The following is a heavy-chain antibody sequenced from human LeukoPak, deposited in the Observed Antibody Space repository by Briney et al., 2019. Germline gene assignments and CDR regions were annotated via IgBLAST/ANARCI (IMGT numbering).Heavy chain of an antibody. CDR2: ISYDGSNK. D-gene: IGHD6-13*01. CDR1: GFTFSSYA. J-gene: IGHJ4*02. CDR3: AKPEYSSSWPNYFFDS. Sequence: GRSLRLSCAASGFTFSSYAMHWVRQAPGKGLEWVAVISYDGSNKYYADSVKGRFTISRDNAKNSLYLQMNSLRAEDTAVYYCAKPEYSSSWPNYFFDSWGQGTLVTVSS. V-gene: IGHV3-30-3*02.